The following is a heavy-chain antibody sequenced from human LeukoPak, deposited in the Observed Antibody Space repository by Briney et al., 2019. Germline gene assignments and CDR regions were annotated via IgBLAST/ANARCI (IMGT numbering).Heavy chain of an antibody. J-gene: IGHJ4*02. CDR3: ARPMVRGGGFDY. D-gene: IGHD3-10*01. CDR1: GGSISSSSYY. CDR2: IYYSGST. Sequence: AETLSLTCTVSGGSISSSSYYWGWIRQPPGKGLEWIGSIYYSGSTYYNPSLKSRVTISVDTSKYQFSLKLSSVTAADTAVYYCARPMVRGGGFDYWGQGTLVTVSS. V-gene: IGHV4-39*01.